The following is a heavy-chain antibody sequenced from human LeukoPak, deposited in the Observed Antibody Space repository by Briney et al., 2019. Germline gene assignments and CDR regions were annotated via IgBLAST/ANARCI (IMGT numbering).Heavy chain of an antibody. Sequence: SETLSLTCTVSGGSISSYYWSWIRQPPGKGLEWIGYIYYSGSTNYNPSLKSRVTISVDTSKNQFSLKLSSVTAADTAVYYCASSSLGYDSSGHPAFDYWGQGTLVTVSS. J-gene: IGHJ4*02. CDR1: GGSISSYY. V-gene: IGHV4-59*08. D-gene: IGHD3-22*01. CDR2: IYYSGST. CDR3: ASSSLGYDSSGHPAFDY.